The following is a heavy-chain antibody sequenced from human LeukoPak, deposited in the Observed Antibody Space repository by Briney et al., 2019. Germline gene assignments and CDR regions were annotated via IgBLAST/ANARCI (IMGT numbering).Heavy chain of an antibody. J-gene: IGHJ2*01. CDR1: GGSFSGYY. V-gene: IGHV4-34*01. D-gene: IGHD2-15*01. Sequence: SETLSLTCAVYGGSFSGYYWSWIRQPPGKGLEWIGEINHSGSTNYNPSFKSRVTISVDTSKNQFSLKLSSVTAADTAVYYCARRRVVVVAATVPSLKRYWYFDLWGRGTLVTVSS. CDR2: INHSGST. CDR3: ARRRVVVVAATVPSLKRYWYFDL.